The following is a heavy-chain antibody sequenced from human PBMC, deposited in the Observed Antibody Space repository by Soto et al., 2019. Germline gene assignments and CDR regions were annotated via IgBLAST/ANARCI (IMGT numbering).Heavy chain of an antibody. CDR2: IIPIFGTA. CDR1: GGTFSSYA. Sequence: QVQLVQSGAEVKKPGSSVKVSCKASGGTFSSYAISWVRQAPGQGLEWMGGIIPIFGTANYAQKFQGRVTIIADESTSTAYMELRSLRSADTAVYYCARPGGRGDYYYGMDVWGQGTTVTVSS. D-gene: IGHD2-15*01. CDR3: ARPGGRGDYYYGMDV. J-gene: IGHJ6*02. V-gene: IGHV1-69*12.